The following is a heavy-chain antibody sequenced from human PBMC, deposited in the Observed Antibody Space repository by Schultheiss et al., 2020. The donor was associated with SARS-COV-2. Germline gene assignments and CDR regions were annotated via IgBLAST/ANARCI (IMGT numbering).Heavy chain of an antibody. Sequence: GGSLRLSCAASGFTFSSYSMNWVRQAPGKGLEWVSYISSSSSTIYYADSVKGRFTISRDNAKNSLYLQMNSLRDEDTAVYYCARELWDDFWSGYYTSIGMDVWGQGTTVTVSS. CDR3: ARELWDDFWSGYYTSIGMDV. CDR2: ISSSSSTI. D-gene: IGHD3-3*01. CDR1: GFTFSSYS. V-gene: IGHV3-48*02. J-gene: IGHJ6*02.